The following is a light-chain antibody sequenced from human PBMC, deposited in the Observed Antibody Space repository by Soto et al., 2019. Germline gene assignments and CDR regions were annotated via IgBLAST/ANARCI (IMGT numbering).Light chain of an antibody. CDR2: DAS. V-gene: IGKV3-11*01. CDR1: QSVSSY. Sequence: EIVLTQSPATLSLSPGERATLSCRASQSVSSYLAWYQQKPGQAPRLLIYDASNRATGIPARFSGSGSGTACTLTISSLEPEDFAVYYCQQRSNWYTFGQGTKLEIK. CDR3: QQRSNWYT. J-gene: IGKJ2*01.